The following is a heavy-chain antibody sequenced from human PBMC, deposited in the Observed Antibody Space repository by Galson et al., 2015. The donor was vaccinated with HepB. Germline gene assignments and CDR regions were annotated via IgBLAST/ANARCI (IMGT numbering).Heavy chain of an antibody. Sequence: PALVKPTQTLTLTCTFSGFSLSTSGMCVSWIRQPPGKALEWLARIDWDDDKYYSTSLKTRLTISKDTSKNQVVLTMTNMDPVDTATYYCARIPFVAAAPGAFDYWGQGTLVTVSS. D-gene: IGHD6-13*01. J-gene: IGHJ4*02. CDR1: GFSLSTSGMC. CDR2: IDWDDDK. CDR3: ARIPFVAAAPGAFDY. V-gene: IGHV2-70*11.